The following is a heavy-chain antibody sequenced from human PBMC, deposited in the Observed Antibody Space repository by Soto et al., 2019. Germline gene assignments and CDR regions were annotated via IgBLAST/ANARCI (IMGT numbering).Heavy chain of an antibody. CDR2: INHSGST. CDR3: ARHKVPLRSLDWFDP. Sequence: PSETLSLTCAVYGGSFSGYYWSWIRQPPGKGLEWIGEINHSGSTNYNPPLKSRVTISVDTSKNQFSLKLSSVTAADTAVYYCARHKVPLRSLDWFDPWGQGTLVTVSS. J-gene: IGHJ5*02. CDR1: GGSFSGYY. V-gene: IGHV4-34*01.